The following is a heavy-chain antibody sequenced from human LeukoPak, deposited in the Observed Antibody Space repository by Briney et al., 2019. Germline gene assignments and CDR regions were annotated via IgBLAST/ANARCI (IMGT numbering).Heavy chain of an antibody. J-gene: IGHJ4*02. CDR2: IWYDGSKK. D-gene: IGHD3-16*01. CDR1: GFSFDTHG. V-gene: IGHV3-33*01. CDR3: ARDVFADSSGGSFDF. Sequence: GRSLRLSCAASGFSFDTHGMHWVRQAPGKGLEWVAVIWYDGSKKYYADSVRGRFTISRDNSKKSLFLQMNSLRAEDTALYYCARDVFADSSGGSFDFWGQGTLVTVSS.